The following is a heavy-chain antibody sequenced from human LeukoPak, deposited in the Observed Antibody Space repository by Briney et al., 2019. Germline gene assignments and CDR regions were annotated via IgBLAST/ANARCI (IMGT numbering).Heavy chain of an antibody. V-gene: IGHV4-59*01. CDR3: ARTDYYGSGSWNFDP. D-gene: IGHD3-10*01. CDR2: IYSSGST. Sequence: SETLSLTCTVSGGSINSDYWSWIRQPPGKGLEWIGYIYSSGSTNYNPSLKSRVTISVDTSKNQFSLKLSSVTAADTAVYYCARTDYYGSGSWNFDPWGQGTLVTVSS. CDR1: GGSINSDY. J-gene: IGHJ5*02.